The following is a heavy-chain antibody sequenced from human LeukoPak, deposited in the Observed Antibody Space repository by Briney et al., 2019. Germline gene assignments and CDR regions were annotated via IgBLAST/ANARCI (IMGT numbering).Heavy chain of an antibody. V-gene: IGHV4-34*01. CDR1: GGPFSGYH. D-gene: IGHD3-10*01. CDR2: INQSGST. Sequence: SETLSLTCAVFGGPFSGYHWSWIRQSRGQELEWIGEINQSGSTNCNPCLKSRVTMSIDTSKNQFTLKLSSVTAADAAVYYCARDRDGVFEYWGQGTLVTVSS. CDR3: ARDRDGVFEY. J-gene: IGHJ4*02.